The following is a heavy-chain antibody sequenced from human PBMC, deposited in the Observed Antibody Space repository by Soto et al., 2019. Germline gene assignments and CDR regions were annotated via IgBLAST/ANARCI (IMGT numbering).Heavy chain of an antibody. CDR1: GDSVTSDTYY. CDR3: VRGRGYSTGYFDY. J-gene: IGHJ4*02. D-gene: IGHD3-3*01. Sequence: PSETLSLTCSVSGDSVTSDTYYWGWIRQAPGRGLEWVGYFFYSENTYYNPSLKSRVTSSVDSSKNHFSLNLNSVTAANSAIYYCVRGRGYSTGYFDYWGQGSQVPVSS. V-gene: IGHV4-39*02. CDR2: FFYSENT.